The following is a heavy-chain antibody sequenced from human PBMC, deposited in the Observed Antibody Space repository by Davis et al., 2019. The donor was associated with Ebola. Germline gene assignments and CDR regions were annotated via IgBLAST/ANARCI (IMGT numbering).Heavy chain of an antibody. Sequence: SETLSLTCSVSGDSISNYHWSWIRQPPGKGLEWIGYIYYSGRTNYNPSLQSRVTISQDTSKNQFSLRVNSVTGADTAVYYCARDGPYYYGMDIWGQGTPVSVSS. J-gene: IGHJ6*02. V-gene: IGHV4-59*08. CDR3: ARDGPYYYGMDI. CDR1: GDSISNYH. CDR2: IYYSGRT.